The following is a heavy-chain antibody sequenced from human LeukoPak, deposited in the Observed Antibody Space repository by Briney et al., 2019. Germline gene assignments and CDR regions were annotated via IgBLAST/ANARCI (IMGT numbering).Heavy chain of an antibody. D-gene: IGHD6-6*01. CDR2: ISYDGSNK. CDR3: ARDFGSSSGY. CDR1: GFTFSSYA. V-gene: IGHV3-30*01. Sequence: GGSLRLSCAASGFTFSSYAMHWVRQAPGKGLEWVAVISYDGSNKYYADSVKGRFTISRDNSKNMLYLQMNSLRAEDTAVYYCARDFGSSSGYWGQGTLVTVSS. J-gene: IGHJ4*02.